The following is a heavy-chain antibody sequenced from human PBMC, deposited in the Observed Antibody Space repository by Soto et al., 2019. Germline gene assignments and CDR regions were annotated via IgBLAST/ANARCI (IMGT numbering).Heavy chain of an antibody. J-gene: IGHJ4*02. CDR2: IKKKTDGGTA. D-gene: IGHD6-19*01. Sequence: ETQLVESGGGLVKPGGSLRLSCAASGFSFSNAWMSWVRQAPGKGLEWLGHIKKKTDGGTADYAAPVKGSFTISRDDSKNTLYLQMNSLRTEDTAVYYWRTQWLDWGQGTLVTGSS. V-gene: IGHV3-15*01. CDR1: GFSFSNAW. CDR3: RTQWLD.